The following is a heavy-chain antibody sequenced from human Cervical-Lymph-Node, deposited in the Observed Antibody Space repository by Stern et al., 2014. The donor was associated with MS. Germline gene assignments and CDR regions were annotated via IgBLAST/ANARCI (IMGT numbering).Heavy chain of an antibody. Sequence: EVQLVESGGDLVQPGGSLRLSCAASGFTFSNFAMSWVRQAPGKGLEWVSAISDTSYYRFHADSVKGRFTISRDNSKSTLYLQMNSLRAEDAAVYYCVKGGIISGYSFDSWGQGTLITVSS. D-gene: IGHD5-12*01. CDR3: VKGGIISGYSFDS. J-gene: IGHJ4*02. CDR2: ISDTSYYR. V-gene: IGHV3-23*04. CDR1: GFTFSNFA.